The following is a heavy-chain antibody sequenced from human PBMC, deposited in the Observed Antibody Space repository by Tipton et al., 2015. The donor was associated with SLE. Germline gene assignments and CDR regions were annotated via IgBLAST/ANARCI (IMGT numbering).Heavy chain of an antibody. V-gene: IGHV5-10-1*01. CDR2: IDPSDSYT. Sequence: QLVQSGAEVKKPGESLRISCKGSGYSFTSYWISWVRQMPGKGLEWMGRIDPSDSYTNYSPSFQGHVTISADKSISTAYLQWSSRKAADTAMYYCAAGGGDCYYFQHWGQGPLVTVSS. CDR1: GYSFTSYW. D-gene: IGHD2-21*02. CDR3: AAGGGDCYYFQH. J-gene: IGHJ1*01.